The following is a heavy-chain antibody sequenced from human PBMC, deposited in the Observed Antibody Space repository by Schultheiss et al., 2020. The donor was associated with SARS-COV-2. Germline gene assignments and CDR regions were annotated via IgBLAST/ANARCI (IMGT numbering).Heavy chain of an antibody. V-gene: IGHV3-48*02. CDR1: GFTFNKYA. J-gene: IGHJ4*02. CDR3: VRVLRGYYSNYFGS. Sequence: GGSLRLSCTASGFTFNKYAMSWVRQAPGQGLEWVSYISTSSSTIYYADSVKGRFTISRDNARNSLSLQMNSLTDADTAVYYCVRVLRGYYSNYFGSWGQGTLVTVSS. CDR2: ISTSSSTI. D-gene: IGHD3-22*01.